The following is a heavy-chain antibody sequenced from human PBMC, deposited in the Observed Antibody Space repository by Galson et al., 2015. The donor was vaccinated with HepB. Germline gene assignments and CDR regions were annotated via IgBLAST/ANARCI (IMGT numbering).Heavy chain of an antibody. V-gene: IGHV3-23*01. CDR2: ITSSGGNT. CDR3: AKDPRVAGTGTYYFDY. CDR1: GFTFSSYA. J-gene: IGHJ4*02. Sequence: SLRLSCAASGFTFSSYAMNWVRQAPGKGLEWVSTITSSGGNTYYADSVKGRFTISRDNSRNTLYLQMNSLRAEDTAVYFCAKDPRVAGTGTYYFDYWGQGALVTVSS. D-gene: IGHD6-19*01.